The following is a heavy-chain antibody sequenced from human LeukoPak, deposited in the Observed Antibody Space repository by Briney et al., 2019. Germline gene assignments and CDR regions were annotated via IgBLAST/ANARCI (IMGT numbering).Heavy chain of an antibody. J-gene: IGHJ1*01. CDR2: ISYDGSNK. Sequence: PGGSLRLSCAASGFTFSGYAMHWVREAPGEGLDWVAVISYDGSNKYYADSVKGRFTISRDNSKNTLYLQMNSLRAEDTAVYYCASGIAVTSPVHWGQGTLVTVSS. CDR3: ASGIAVTSPVH. V-gene: IGHV3-30-3*01. D-gene: IGHD4-11*01. CDR1: GFTFSGYA.